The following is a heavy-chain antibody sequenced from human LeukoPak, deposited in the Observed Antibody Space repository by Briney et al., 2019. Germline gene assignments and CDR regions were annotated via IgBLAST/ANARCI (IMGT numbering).Heavy chain of an antibody. CDR3: AKPKAMRGSFLPGGDPRSKIPNGNALDL. Sequence: GGSVRLSCEVSGFSLTSHAMSWVRQAPGKGLEWVSSISESAGHTNYADSVMGRTTISRDNSKNTLYFQMSSLRVEDTAVYYFAKPKAMRGSFLPGGDPRSKIPNGNALDLWGQGTMVTVSS. V-gene: IGHV3-23*01. J-gene: IGHJ3*01. CDR2: ISESAGHT. CDR1: GFSLTSHA. D-gene: IGHD2/OR15-2a*01.